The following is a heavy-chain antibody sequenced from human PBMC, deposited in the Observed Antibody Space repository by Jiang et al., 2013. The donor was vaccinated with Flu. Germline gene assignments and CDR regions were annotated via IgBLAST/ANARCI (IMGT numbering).Heavy chain of an antibody. CDR3: ARGFMGSASADPSDPHNWFDP. CDR2: ISHNGKA. V-gene: IGHV4-38-2*02. Sequence: GPGLVKPSETLSLTCTVSGYPLSSGFYWGWIRQSPGKGLEWIGSISHNGKAYYNPSLRSRVSISVDTSKNQFSLRLTSVTAADTAVYHCARGFMGSASADPSDPHNWFDPWGQGARVTVSS. D-gene: IGHD2-15*01. CDR1: GYPLSSGFY. J-gene: IGHJ5*02.